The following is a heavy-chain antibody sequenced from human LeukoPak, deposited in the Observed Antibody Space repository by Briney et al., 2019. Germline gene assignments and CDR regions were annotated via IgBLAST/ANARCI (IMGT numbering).Heavy chain of an antibody. D-gene: IGHD3-22*01. CDR2: IYHSGST. V-gene: IGHV4-30-2*03. CDR3: ARLGGYYYDSSGYSTMVRADAFDI. Sequence: SETLSLTCTVSGGSISSGGYYWSWIRQPPGKGLEWIGYIYHSGSTYYNPSLKSRVTISVDTSKNQFSLKLSSVTAADTAVYYCARLGGYYYDSSGYSTMVRADAFDIWGQGTMVTVSS. J-gene: IGHJ3*02. CDR1: GGSISSGGYY.